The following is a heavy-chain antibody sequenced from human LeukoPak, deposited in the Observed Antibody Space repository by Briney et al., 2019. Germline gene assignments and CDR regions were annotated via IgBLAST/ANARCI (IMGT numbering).Heavy chain of an antibody. J-gene: IGHJ4*02. CDR1: GFTLSNSW. CDR3: ARDVRGPHDF. CDR2: IDPDGNA. Sequence: GGSLRLSCAASGFTLSNSWMHWVRQAPGKGLVWVSRIDPDGNADYADSVKGRFTISRDNAKNTLYLQMNSLRAEDTAVYRCARDVRGPHDFWGQGTLVTVSS. V-gene: IGHV3-74*01. D-gene: IGHD2/OR15-2a*01.